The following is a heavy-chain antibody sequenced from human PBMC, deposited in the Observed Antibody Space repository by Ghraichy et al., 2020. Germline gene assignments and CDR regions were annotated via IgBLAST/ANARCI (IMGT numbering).Heavy chain of an antibody. V-gene: IGHV4-39*01. Sequence: SETLSLTCTVSGGSISSSSYYWGWIRQPPGKGLEWIGSIYYSGSTYYNPSLKSRVTISVDTSKNQFSLKLSSVTAADTAVYYCARLLSVGPCIDYWGQGTLVTVSS. D-gene: IGHD3-16*01. CDR1: GGSISSSSYY. CDR2: IYYSGST. J-gene: IGHJ4*02. CDR3: ARLLSVGPCIDY.